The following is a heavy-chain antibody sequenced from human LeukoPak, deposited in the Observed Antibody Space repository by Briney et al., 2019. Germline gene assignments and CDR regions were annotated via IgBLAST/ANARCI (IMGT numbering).Heavy chain of an antibody. CDR1: GFTFSSYS. CDR3: AREGAIVLMVYATHFDY. V-gene: IGHV3-48*01. J-gene: IGHJ4*02. CDR2: ISSSSSTI. Sequence: GGSLRLSCAASGFTFSSYSMNWVRQAPGKGLEWVSYISSSSSTIYYADSVKGRFTISRDNAKNSLYLQMNSLRAEDTAVYYCAREGAIVLMVYATHFDYWGQGTLVTVSS. D-gene: IGHD2-8*01.